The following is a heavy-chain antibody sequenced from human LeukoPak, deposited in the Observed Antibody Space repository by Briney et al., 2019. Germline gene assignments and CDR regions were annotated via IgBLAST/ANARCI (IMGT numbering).Heavy chain of an antibody. CDR3: ARHPPRDGSAFDY. CDR1: GGSISSGSYY. J-gene: IGHJ4*02. CDR2: MYYSGTT. Sequence: PSETLSLTCTVSGGSISSGSYYWGWIRQPPGKGLEWIASMYYSGTTFYNPSLKSRVTISVDTSKNQLSLKLGSVTAADTAVYYCARHPPRDGSAFDYWGQGTLVTVSS. V-gene: IGHV4-39*01.